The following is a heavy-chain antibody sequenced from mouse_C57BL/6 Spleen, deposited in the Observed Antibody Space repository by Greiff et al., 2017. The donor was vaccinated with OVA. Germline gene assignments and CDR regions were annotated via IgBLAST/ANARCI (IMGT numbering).Heavy chain of an antibody. CDR3: ARYDGNYYAMDY. CDR1: GYTFTDYN. V-gene: IGHV1-18*01. D-gene: IGHD2-3*01. Sequence: EVHLVESGPELVKPGASVKIPCKASGYTFTDYNMDWVKQSHGKSLEWIGDINPNNGGTIYNQKFKGKATLTVDKSSSTAYMELRSLTSEDTAVYYCARYDGNYYAMDYWGQGTSVTVSS. CDR2: INPNNGGT. J-gene: IGHJ4*01.